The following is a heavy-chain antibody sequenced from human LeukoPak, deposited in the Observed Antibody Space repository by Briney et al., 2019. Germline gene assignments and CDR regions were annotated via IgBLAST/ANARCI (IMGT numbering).Heavy chain of an antibody. CDR1: GFTFSSYS. D-gene: IGHD1-26*01. CDR3: AKAVNALIVGATNFDY. Sequence: GGSLRLSCAASGFTFSSYSMNWVRQAPGKGLEWVSAVSGSGGSTHYADSVKGRFTISRDNSKNTLYLQMNSLRAEDTAVYYCAKAVNALIVGATNFDYWGQGTLVTVSS. CDR2: VSGSGGST. V-gene: IGHV3-23*01. J-gene: IGHJ4*02.